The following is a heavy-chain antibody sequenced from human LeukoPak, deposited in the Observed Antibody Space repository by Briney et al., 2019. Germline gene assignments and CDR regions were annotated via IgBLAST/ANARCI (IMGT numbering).Heavy chain of an antibody. CDR3: ASREVRMSGIDD. CDR1: GDSISSRSYY. Sequence: PSETLSLTCTVSGDSISSRSYYWDWIRQPPGKGLEWIGSIHYSGSTYYNPSLKSRITISVDTSKNQFSLKLRSVTAADTAVYYCASREVRMSGIDDWGQGILVTASS. CDR2: IHYSGST. D-gene: IGHD5-24*01. V-gene: IGHV4-39*01. J-gene: IGHJ4*02.